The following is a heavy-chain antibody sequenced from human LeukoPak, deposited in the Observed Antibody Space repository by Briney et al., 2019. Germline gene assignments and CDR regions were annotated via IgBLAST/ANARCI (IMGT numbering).Heavy chain of an antibody. CDR1: GFTFSSHG. D-gene: IGHD3-10*01. CDR2: IRNDGSNK. V-gene: IGHV3-30*02. Sequence: PGGSLRLSCAASGFTFSSHGMHWVRQAPGKGLEWVAFIRNDGSNKYYADSVKGRFTISRDNSKNTLYLQMNSLRPEDTAVYYCAKDLRWDRWFGESWGQGTLVTVSS. J-gene: IGHJ5*02. CDR3: AKDLRWDRWFGES.